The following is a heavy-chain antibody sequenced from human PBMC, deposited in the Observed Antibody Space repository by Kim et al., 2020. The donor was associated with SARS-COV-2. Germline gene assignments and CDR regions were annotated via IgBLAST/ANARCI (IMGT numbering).Heavy chain of an antibody. V-gene: IGHV3-30*18. D-gene: IGHD3-10*02. CDR3: AKRGTTMYRFFYYYGMD. CDR1: GLTFTHYG. J-gene: IGHJ6*01. Sequence: GGSLRLSCAASGLTFTHYGMHWVRQAPGKGLEWVALISYDGGSQYYADSLKGRFTISRDNSKNTLYLQMNSLRPEDTAVYYCAKRGTTMYRFFYYYGMD. CDR2: ISYDGGSQ.